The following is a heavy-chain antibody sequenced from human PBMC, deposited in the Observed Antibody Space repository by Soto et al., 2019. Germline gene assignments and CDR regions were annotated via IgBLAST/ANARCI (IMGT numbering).Heavy chain of an antibody. CDR3: ARDRDYGKTPDAFDI. CDR1: GFTFSSYA. V-gene: IGHV3-30-3*01. CDR2: ISYDGSNK. D-gene: IGHD4-17*01. J-gene: IGHJ3*02. Sequence: QVQLVESGGGVVQPGRSLRLSCAASGFTFSSYAMHWVRQAPGKGLEWVAVISYDGSNKYYADSVKGRFTISRDNSKNTLYLQMNSLRAEDTAVYYCARDRDYGKTPDAFDIWGPGTMVTVSS.